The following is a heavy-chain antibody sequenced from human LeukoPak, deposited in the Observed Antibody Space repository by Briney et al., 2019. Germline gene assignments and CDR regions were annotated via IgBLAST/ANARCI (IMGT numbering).Heavy chain of an antibody. D-gene: IGHD6-19*01. J-gene: IGHJ4*02. CDR3: AREGGSSGWDFFDY. Sequence: SETLSLTCTVSGGSISSYYWSWIRQPAGKGVEWIGRIYTSGNTNYIPSLRSRVTMSVDTSKNQFSLKLSSVTAADTAVYYCAREGGSSGWDFFDYWGQGTLVTVSS. CDR2: IYTSGNT. CDR1: GGSISSYY. V-gene: IGHV4-4*07.